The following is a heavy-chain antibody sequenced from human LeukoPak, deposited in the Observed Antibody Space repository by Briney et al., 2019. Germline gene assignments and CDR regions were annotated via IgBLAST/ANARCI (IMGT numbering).Heavy chain of an antibody. V-gene: IGHV4-34*01. J-gene: IGHJ4*02. Sequence: SETLSLTCAVYGESLNSYYWSWIRQPPGKGLEWIGEIYESGSTEYNPSLKSRVTISMVPSKQQFSLSLTSVTAADTAVYYCARGAWATRLGSWGLRTPVIVSS. D-gene: IGHD2-15*01. CDR1: GESLNSYY. CDR2: IYESGST. CDR3: ARGAWATRLGS.